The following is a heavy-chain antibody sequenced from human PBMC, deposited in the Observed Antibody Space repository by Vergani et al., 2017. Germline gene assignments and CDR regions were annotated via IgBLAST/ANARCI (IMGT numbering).Heavy chain of an antibody. Sequence: EVELLESGGGLVQPGGSLRLSCAASGFTFSSYAMTWVRQAPGRGLEWVSAISSGDGSTYYADSVRGRFTISRDNSKNTLYLQMNSLRAEDTAVYYCARETVVAASGFFDLWGRGTLVTVSS. V-gene: IGHV3-23*01. CDR3: ARETVVAASGFFDL. CDR2: ISSGDGST. D-gene: IGHD2-15*01. J-gene: IGHJ2*01. CDR1: GFTFSSYA.